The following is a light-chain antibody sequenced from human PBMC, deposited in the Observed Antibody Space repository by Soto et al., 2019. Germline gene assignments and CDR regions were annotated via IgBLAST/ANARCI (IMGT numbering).Light chain of an antibody. J-gene: IGKJ1*01. CDR3: QQYNSYSAA. V-gene: IGKV1-5*03. Sequence: DNIINQTPSTLSASIQYTGTITFRASQTISSWLAWYQQKPGKAPKLLIYKASTLKSGVPSRFSGSGSGTEFTLIICSLRPDDFATYYCQQYNSYSAAFAQGTKVEIK. CDR2: KAS. CDR1: QTISSW.